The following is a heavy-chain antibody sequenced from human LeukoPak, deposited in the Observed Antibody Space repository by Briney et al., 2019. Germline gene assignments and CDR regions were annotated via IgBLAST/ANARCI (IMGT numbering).Heavy chain of an antibody. CDR1: GGSITSYY. V-gene: IGHV4-59*08. Sequence: HSATLSLTCTVSGGSITSYYWSWIRQPPGNGLEWIGYIYYTGTTNYNPSLESRVTISVDTSKNQFSLRLSSVTAADTALYYCARHSSGIAVAGTKFDYWGQGTLVTVSS. CDR3: ARHSSGIAVAGTKFDY. J-gene: IGHJ4*02. CDR2: IYYTGTT. D-gene: IGHD6-19*01.